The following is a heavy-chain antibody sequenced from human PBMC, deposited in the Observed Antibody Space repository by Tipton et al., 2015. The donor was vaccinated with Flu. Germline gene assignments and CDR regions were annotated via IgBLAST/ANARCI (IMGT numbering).Heavy chain of an antibody. CDR2: INHSGST. J-gene: IGHJ5*02. CDR1: GGSFSGYY. V-gene: IGHV4-34*01. CDR3: AGAPSVCSSIGARPNWFDP. Sequence: TLSLTCAVYGGSFSGYYWSWIRQPPGKGLEWIGEINHSGSTNYNPSLKSRVTISVDTSKNQFSLKLSSVTAADTAVYYCAGAPSVCSSIGARPNWFDPWGQGPLVAVST. D-gene: IGHD6-6*01.